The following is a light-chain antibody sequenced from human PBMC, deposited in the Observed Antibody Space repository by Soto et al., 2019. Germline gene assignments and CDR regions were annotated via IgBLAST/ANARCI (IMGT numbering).Light chain of an antibody. CDR2: AES. Sequence: DIQMTQSPSSLSASVGGRVTLTCRASQSISSYLNWYQQKPGKSPKLLIYAESSLQSGVPSRFSGSGSGTDFTLTISSLQPEDFAAYYCPQSYSTLTVGQGTRLEIK. J-gene: IGKJ5*01. CDR1: QSISSY. V-gene: IGKV1-39*01. CDR3: PQSYSTLT.